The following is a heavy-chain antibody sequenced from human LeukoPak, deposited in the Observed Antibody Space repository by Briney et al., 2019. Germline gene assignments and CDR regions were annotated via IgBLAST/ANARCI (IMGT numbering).Heavy chain of an antibody. CDR2: INPAGSAE. CDR1: GFTFSSYW. V-gene: IGHV3-7*01. CDR3: ARGVYTSGCDY. D-gene: IGHD6-19*01. J-gene: IGHJ4*02. Sequence: GGSLRLSCEASGFTFSSYWMNWVRQAPGKGLKWVANINPAGSAEYYVDSMKGRFTISRDNAKNSLYLQMDSLRAEDTAVYYCARGVYTSGCDYWGQGTLITVSS.